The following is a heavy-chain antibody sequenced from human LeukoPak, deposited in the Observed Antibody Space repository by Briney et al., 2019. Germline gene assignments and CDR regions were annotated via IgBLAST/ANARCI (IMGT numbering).Heavy chain of an antibody. CDR1: GFSLITSGMS. Sequence: SGPTLVKPTETLTLTCTVSGFSLITSGMSVGWIRQPPGKALEWLALIYWDDEKRYSPSLRGRLTISRDTSKNQVVPSMTNMDPVDTATYYCARSGYDFWSDYYRVYFNSWGQGTLVTVSS. V-gene: IGHV2-5*02. CDR2: IYWDDEK. CDR3: ARSGYDFWSDYYRVYFNS. J-gene: IGHJ4*02. D-gene: IGHD3-3*01.